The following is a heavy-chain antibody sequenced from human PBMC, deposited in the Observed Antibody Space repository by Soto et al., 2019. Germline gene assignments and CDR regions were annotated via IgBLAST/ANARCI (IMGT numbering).Heavy chain of an antibody. D-gene: IGHD2-2*01. CDR1: GVSFSSYA. CDR3: AILQFKAAHYIVVVPGARGYYMDF. V-gene: IGHV3-23*01. J-gene: IGHJ6*03. Sequence: WGSMRLSCAAAGVSFSSYAMSWVRQPTGKELEWVPAISGTDRSTHHSGSVKGQLIISRDSPKNTWYLQINSLSAKEKDVYYCAILQFKAAHYIVVVPGARGYYMDFCGKGTTGTVAS. CDR2: ISGTDRST.